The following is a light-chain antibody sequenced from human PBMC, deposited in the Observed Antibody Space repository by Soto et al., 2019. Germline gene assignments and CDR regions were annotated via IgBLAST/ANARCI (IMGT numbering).Light chain of an antibody. J-gene: IGKJ4*01. CDR1: QSISSY. CDR3: QQSYSTPST. V-gene: IGKV1-39*01. CDR2: AAS. Sequence: DIQMTQSPSSLSASVGDRVTITCRASQSISSYLNWYQQKPGKAPKLLIYAASSLQSGVPSRVSGSGSGTDVTLTISSLQPEDFATYYCQQSYSTPSTFGGGTKVEIK.